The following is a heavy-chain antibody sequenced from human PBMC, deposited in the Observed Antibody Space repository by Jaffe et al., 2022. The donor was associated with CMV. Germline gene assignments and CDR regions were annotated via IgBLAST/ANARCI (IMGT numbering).Heavy chain of an antibody. CDR3: ASSGGSAPGFDY. V-gene: IGHV1-69*09. J-gene: IGHJ4*02. Sequence: QVQLVQSGAEVKKPGSSVKVSCKASGGTFSSYAISWVRQAPGQGLEWMGRIIPILGIANYAQKFQGRVTITADKSTSTAYMELSSLRSEDTAVYYCASSGGSAPGFDYWGQGTLVTVSS. CDR1: GGTFSSYA. D-gene: IGHD3-10*01. CDR2: IIPILGIA.